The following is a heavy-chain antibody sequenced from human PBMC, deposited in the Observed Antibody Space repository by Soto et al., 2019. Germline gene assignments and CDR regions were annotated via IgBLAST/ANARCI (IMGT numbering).Heavy chain of an antibody. CDR2: FDPEGGER. J-gene: IGHJ5*02. Sequence: ASVKVSCKVSGCTLTELSMHWVRQAPGKGLEGMGGFDPEGGERTYAQKFQGRITMTEDTSKDTAYIELSSLISEDTAVYYCATVGYYDSSGYYEHWFDPWRQGPMVAV. CDR3: ATVGYYDSSGYYEHWFDP. CDR1: GCTLTELS. D-gene: IGHD3-22*01. V-gene: IGHV1-24*01.